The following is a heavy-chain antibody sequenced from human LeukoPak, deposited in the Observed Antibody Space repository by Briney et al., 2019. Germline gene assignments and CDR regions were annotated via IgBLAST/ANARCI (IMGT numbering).Heavy chain of an antibody. D-gene: IGHD6-19*01. CDR1: GGTFSSYA. CDR2: IIPIFGTA. J-gene: IGHJ4*02. Sequence: ASVKVSCKASGGTFSSYAISWVRQAPGQGLEWMGGIIPIFGTANYAQKFQGRVTITADESTSTAYMELSSLRSEDTAVYYCAGSTRVGWALGWDYWGQGTLVTVSS. V-gene: IGHV1-69*13. CDR3: AGSTRVGWALGWDY.